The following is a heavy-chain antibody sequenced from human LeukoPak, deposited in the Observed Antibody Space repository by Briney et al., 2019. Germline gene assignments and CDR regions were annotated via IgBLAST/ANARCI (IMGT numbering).Heavy chain of an antibody. V-gene: IGHV3-48*01. CDR1: AFIFSGHW. CDR2: ISTSGTTM. CDR3: ARAGFCSSTSCYGNDY. Sequence: GGSLRLSCEASAFIFSGHWLNWVRQAPGKGLEWISYISTSGTTMYYTDSVKGRFTISRDNAKNSLYLQMNNLRAEDTAVYYCARAGFCSSTSCYGNDYWGQGTLVTVSS. J-gene: IGHJ4*02. D-gene: IGHD2-2*01.